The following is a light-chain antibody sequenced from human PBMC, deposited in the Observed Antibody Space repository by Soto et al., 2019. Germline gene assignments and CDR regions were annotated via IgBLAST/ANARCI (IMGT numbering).Light chain of an antibody. CDR1: SSNIGSNS. V-gene: IGLV1-44*01. J-gene: IGLJ3*02. Sequence: QSVLIQPPSVSGTPGQRAIISCSGSSSNIGSNSANWYQQLPGTAPGLLIYGDNKRPSRVPDRFSGSKSGTSASLAISGLQSGDEADYYCAAWDERLKGWMFGGGTQLTVL. CDR3: AAWDERLKGWM. CDR2: GDN.